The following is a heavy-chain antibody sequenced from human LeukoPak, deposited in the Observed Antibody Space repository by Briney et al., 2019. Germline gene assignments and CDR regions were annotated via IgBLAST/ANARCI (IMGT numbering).Heavy chain of an antibody. Sequence: GGSLRLSCAASGVTFSSYAMHWVRQAPGKGREWEAVISYDGSNKYYADSVKGRFTISRDNSKNTLYLQMNSLRAEDTAVYYCAILAVAGRTFDYWGQGTLVTVSS. D-gene: IGHD6-19*01. V-gene: IGHV3-30-3*01. J-gene: IGHJ4*02. CDR1: GVTFSSYA. CDR2: ISYDGSNK. CDR3: AILAVAGRTFDY.